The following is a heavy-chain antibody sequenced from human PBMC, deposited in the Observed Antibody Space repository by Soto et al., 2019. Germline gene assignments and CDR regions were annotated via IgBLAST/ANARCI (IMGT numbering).Heavy chain of an antibody. J-gene: IGHJ3*02. CDR2: ISAYNGNT. D-gene: IGHD3-16*01. CDR1: GYTFTSYG. CDR3: ARVAGNYDDIWGGHANNAFDI. Sequence: QVQLVQSGAAVKKPGASVKVSCKASGYTFTSYGISCVRQAPGQGLDLMRWISAYNGNTNYAQKLQGRVTMTTDASTSTAYMEMRSLRSDDTAVYYCARVAGNYDDIWGGHANNAFDIWGQGTMVTVSS. V-gene: IGHV1-18*01.